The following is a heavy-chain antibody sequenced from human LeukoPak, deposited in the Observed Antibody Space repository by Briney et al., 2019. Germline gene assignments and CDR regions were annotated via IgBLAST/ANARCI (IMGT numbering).Heavy chain of an antibody. CDR3: ARDPDYDAFDI. D-gene: IGHD4-11*01. CDR2: IYTSGST. V-gene: IGHV4-4*07. J-gene: IGHJ3*02. CDR1: GGSISSYY. Sequence: PSETLSLTCTVSGGSISSYYWSWLRQPAGKGLEWIGRIYTSGSTNYNPSLKSRVTMSVDTSKDRFSLKLSSVTAADTAVYYCARDPDYDAFDIWGQGTMVTVSS.